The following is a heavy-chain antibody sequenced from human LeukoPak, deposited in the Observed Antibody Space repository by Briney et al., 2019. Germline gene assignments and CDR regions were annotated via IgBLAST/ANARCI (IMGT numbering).Heavy chain of an antibody. J-gene: IGHJ4*02. CDR1: GFRLSSYW. D-gene: IGHD2-2*01. V-gene: IGHV3-7*01. CDR2: IKQEGSEK. CDR3: ARALDSSSSRYQAFEY. Sequence: GGSLRLSCASSGFRLSSYWMSWVRQAPGKGLEWVASIKQEGSEKYYVDSVKGRFTISRESAKKSLYLQMNNLRAEDTAVYYCARALDSSSSRYQAFEYWGQGTPVTVSS.